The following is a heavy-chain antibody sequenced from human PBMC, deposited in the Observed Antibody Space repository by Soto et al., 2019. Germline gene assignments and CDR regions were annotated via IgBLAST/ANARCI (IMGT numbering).Heavy chain of an antibody. J-gene: IGHJ4*02. CDR3: ARELGYCSSTSCYSERYGDY. CDR1: GFTFSSYW. V-gene: IGHV3-74*01. D-gene: IGHD2-2*01. Sequence: EVQLVESGGGLVQPGGSLRLSCAASGFTFSSYWMHWVRQAPGKGLVWVSRINSDGSRTSYSDSVKGRFTISRDNAKNTLYLQMNSLRAEDTAVYYCARELGYCSSTSCYSERYGDYWGQGTMVTVSS. CDR2: INSDGSRT.